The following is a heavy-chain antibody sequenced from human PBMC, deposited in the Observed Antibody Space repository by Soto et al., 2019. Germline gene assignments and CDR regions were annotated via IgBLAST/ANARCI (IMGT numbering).Heavy chain of an antibody. V-gene: IGHV4-31*03. CDR1: GGSISSGGYY. CDR2: IYYSGST. D-gene: IGHD2-15*01. J-gene: IGHJ4*02. CDR3: ARHTPAISISDH. Sequence: SETLSLTCTVSGGSISSGGYYWSWIRQHPGKGLEWIGYIYYSGSTSYNPSLKSRLTISVDTSKNQFSLKLSSVTAADTAVYYCARHTPAISISDHWGQGTLVTVSS.